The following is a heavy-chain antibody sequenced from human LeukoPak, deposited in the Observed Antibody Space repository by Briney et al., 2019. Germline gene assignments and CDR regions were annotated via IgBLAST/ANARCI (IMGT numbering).Heavy chain of an antibody. V-gene: IGHV3-23*01. D-gene: IGHD3-10*01. CDR2: ISGSGGST. Sequence: GGSLRLSCAASGFTFSSYAMSWVRQAPGKGLEWVSAISGSGGSTYYADSVKGRFTISRDNSKNTLYLQMNSLRAEDTAVYYCAGHYGSGSYYNPNWFDPWGQGTLVTVSS. J-gene: IGHJ5*02. CDR1: GFTFSSYA. CDR3: AGHYGSGSYYNPNWFDP.